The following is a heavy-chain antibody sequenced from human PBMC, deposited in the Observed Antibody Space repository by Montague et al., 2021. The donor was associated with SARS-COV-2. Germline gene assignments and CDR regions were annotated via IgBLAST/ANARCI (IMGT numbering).Heavy chain of an antibody. J-gene: IGHJ5*02. V-gene: IGHV4-59*11. D-gene: IGHD3-10*01. CDR2: IYYSGGI. CDR1: GGSMSDHY. CDR3: DRAVSVRRAVNWFDP. Sequence: SETLSLTCTVSGGSMSDHYWAWIRQPPGKGLEWLAYIYYSGGINSNASLKSRVSMSVDTSKNQFSLKLTSVTAADTAVYYCDRAVSVRRAVNWFDPWGQGTLVTVSS.